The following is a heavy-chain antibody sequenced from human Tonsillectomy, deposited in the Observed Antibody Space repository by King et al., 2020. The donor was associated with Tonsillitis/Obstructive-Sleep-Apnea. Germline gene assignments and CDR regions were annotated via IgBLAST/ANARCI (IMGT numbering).Heavy chain of an antibody. V-gene: IGHV4-39*01. CDR2: IYCTGST. CDR1: GHSIRSSIYY. CDR3: ARHVRDGYGTNFDY. D-gene: IGHD5-24*01. J-gene: IGHJ4*02. Sequence: QLQESGPGLVKPSETLSLTCTVSGHSIRSSIYYWGWIRQPPGKGLEWIGTIYCTGSTYYNPSLKSRVTMSVDTSKNQFSLKLSSVTAADTAVYYCARHVRDGYGTNFDYWGQGTLVTVSS.